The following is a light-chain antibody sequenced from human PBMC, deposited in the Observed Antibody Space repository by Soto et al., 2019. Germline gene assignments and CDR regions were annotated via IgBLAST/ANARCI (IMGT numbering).Light chain of an antibody. V-gene: IGKV3-20*01. J-gene: IGKJ1*01. CDR2: GAS. CDR1: QSVSSSF. Sequence: EIVLTQSPGTLSLSPGERTTLSCRASQSVSSSFLAWYQQKPGQAPRLLIYGASSRATGIPDRFSGSGSGTDFTLTISSLEPEDLAVYFCQQYGSSPQPFGQGNKVAIQ. CDR3: QQYGSSPQP.